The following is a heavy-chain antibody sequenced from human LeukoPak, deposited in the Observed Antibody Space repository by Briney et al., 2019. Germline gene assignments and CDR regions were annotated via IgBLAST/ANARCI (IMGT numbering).Heavy chain of an antibody. Sequence: SVKVSCKASGGTFSSYAISWVRQAPGQGLEWMGGIIPIFGTANYAQKFQGRVTITADESTSTAYMELSSLRSEDTAVYYCARVRDYYDSSGYYQGGYFDYWGQGTLVTVSS. CDR1: GGTFSSYA. V-gene: IGHV1-69*13. D-gene: IGHD3-22*01. CDR2: IIPIFGTA. CDR3: ARVRDYYDSSGYYQGGYFDY. J-gene: IGHJ4*02.